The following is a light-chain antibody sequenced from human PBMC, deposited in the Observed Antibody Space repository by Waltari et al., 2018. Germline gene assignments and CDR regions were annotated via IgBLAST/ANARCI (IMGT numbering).Light chain of an antibody. Sequence: QSALTQPASVSGSPGQSITIACPGTRTYGGGCKQVSWYPQHPGEAPKIMIYEVSNRASGISYRVSGSKSGNTASLTISGLQAADEADYYCSSYTSRNTLVFGGGTKLTVL. CDR1: RTYGGGCKQ. CDR2: EVS. J-gene: IGLJ2*01. V-gene: IGLV2-14*03. CDR3: SSYTSRNTLV.